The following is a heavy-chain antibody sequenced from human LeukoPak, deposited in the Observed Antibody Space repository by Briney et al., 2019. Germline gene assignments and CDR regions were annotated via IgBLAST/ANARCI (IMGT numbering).Heavy chain of an antibody. CDR1: GFTFSSYA. CDR3: VEGSEAYYDSKSDY. Sequence: GGSLRLSCAASGFTFSSYAMHWVRQAPGEGLEYVSGISSNGRSTCYADSVKGRFTISRDNSKNTLYLQMSSLRAEDTAVYYCVEGSEAYYDSKSDYWGQGTLVTVSS. D-gene: IGHD3-22*01. CDR2: ISSNGRST. J-gene: IGHJ4*02. V-gene: IGHV3-64D*09.